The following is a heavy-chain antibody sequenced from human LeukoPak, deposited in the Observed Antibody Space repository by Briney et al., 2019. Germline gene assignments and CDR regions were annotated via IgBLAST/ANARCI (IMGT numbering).Heavy chain of an antibody. CDR2: IWYDGSNK. D-gene: IGHD2-15*01. Sequence: GRSLRLSCAASGFTFSSYGMHWVRQAPGKGLEWVAVIWYDGSNKYYADSVKGRFTISRDNSKNTLYLQMSSLRAEDTAVYYCARDIGLEDVWGKGTTVTVSS. CDR3: ARDIGLEDV. V-gene: IGHV3-33*01. J-gene: IGHJ6*04. CDR1: GFTFSSYG.